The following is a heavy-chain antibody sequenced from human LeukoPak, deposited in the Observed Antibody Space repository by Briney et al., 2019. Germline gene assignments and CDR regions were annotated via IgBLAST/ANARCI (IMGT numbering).Heavy chain of an antibody. CDR3: ARGRGGTVVRGYLDY. V-gene: IGHV1-8*01. CDR2: MNSNSGNT. J-gene: IGHJ4*02. CDR1: GYTFTNYD. Sequence: ASVKVSCKASGYTFTNYDIMWVRQATGQGPEWMGWMNSNSGNTGYAQKFQGRVTMTRDTSINTAYMELHSLTSEDTAVYYCARGRGGTVVRGYLDYWGQGTLVTVSS. D-gene: IGHD3-10*01.